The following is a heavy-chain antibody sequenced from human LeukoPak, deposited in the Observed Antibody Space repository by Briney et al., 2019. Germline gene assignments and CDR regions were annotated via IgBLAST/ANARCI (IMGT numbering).Heavy chain of an antibody. Sequence: PGGSLRLSCGASGITLGGYSRNGVRQAPGRGLGWVSYISSSGSTKYYADSVKGRFTISRDNARNSLYLQMNSLRAEDTAVYFCARGGLSIMGYWGQGTLVTVSS. V-gene: IGHV3-48*04. CDR2: ISSSGSTK. CDR3: ARGGLSIMGY. CDR1: GITLGGYS. J-gene: IGHJ4*02. D-gene: IGHD2/OR15-2a*01.